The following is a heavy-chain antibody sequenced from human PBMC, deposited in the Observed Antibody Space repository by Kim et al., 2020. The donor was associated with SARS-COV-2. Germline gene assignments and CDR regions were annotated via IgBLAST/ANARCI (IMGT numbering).Heavy chain of an antibody. D-gene: IGHD3-3*01. J-gene: IGHJ6*04. Sequence: GGSLRLSCGASGFTFSSYAMTWVRLVPGKGLEWVSTISASGAKTYYGDSVEGRFTISRDNSNDTVYLQMNSVRAEDTATYYCAKDRLRFLGWSPGPLLFDVMDVWGDRTTVTVST. CDR1: GFTFSSYA. CDR2: ISASGAKT. CDR3: AKDRLRFLGWSPGPLLFDVMDV. V-gene: IGHV3-23*01.